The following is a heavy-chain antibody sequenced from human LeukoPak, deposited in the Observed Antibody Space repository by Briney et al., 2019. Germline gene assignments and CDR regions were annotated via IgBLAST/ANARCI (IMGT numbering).Heavy chain of an antibody. CDR1: GFTFSNAW. D-gene: IGHD2-8*01. V-gene: IGHV3-15*01. CDR2: IKSKTDGGTT. CDR3: TTSACTNGVCYTSVDY. Sequence: GGSLRPSCAASGFTFSNAWMSWVRQAPGKGLEWVGRIKSKTDGGTTDYAAPVKGRFTISRDDSKNTLYLQMDSLKTEDTAVYYCTTSACTNGVCYTSVDYWGQGTLVTVSS. J-gene: IGHJ4*02.